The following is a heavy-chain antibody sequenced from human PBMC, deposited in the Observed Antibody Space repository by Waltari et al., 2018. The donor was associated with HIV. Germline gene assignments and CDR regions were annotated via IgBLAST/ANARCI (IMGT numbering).Heavy chain of an antibody. Sequence: QVQLVQSGAEVKKPGASVKVSCKASGYTFTGYYMHWVRQAPGQGLEWRGSMNPNMGGTKYAQKLQDRVTMTRDTSLRTAYMEMSRLRSDDTAVYYCASDGGIAAAGGVVDWGQGTLVTVSS. V-gene: IGHV1-2*02. CDR3: ASDGGIAAAGGVVD. D-gene: IGHD6-13*01. J-gene: IGHJ4*02. CDR1: GYTFTGYY. CDR2: MNPNMGGT.